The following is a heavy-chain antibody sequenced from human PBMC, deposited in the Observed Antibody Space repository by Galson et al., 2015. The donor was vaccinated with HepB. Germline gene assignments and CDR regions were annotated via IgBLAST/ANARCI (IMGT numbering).Heavy chain of an antibody. CDR1: GYTFTSYY. V-gene: IGHV1-46*03. CDR2: INPSGGST. J-gene: IGHJ4*02. Sequence: SVKVSCKASGYTFTSYYMHWVRQAPGQGLEWMGIINPSGGSTSYAQKFQGRVTMTRDTSTSTVYMELSSLRSEDTAVYYCARGHIVVVTATTKKPTDYWGQGTLVTVSS. CDR3: ARGHIVVVTATTKKPTDY. D-gene: IGHD2-21*02.